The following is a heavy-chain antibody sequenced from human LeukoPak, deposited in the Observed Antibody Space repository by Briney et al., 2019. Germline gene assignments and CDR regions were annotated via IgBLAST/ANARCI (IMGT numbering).Heavy chain of an antibody. V-gene: IGHV3-15*07. J-gene: IGHJ4*02. CDR3: STLTSRGLSDS. CDR1: GFTFTNAW. D-gene: IGHD1-20*01. Sequence: GSLRLSCAASGFTFTNAWMNWVRQAPGKGLEWVGRIKSKADGETIDYAAPVKGRFTFSRDDSKNMLYLQMDSLKSEDTAVYYCSTLTSRGLSDSWGQGTLVTVSS. CDR2: IKSKADGETI.